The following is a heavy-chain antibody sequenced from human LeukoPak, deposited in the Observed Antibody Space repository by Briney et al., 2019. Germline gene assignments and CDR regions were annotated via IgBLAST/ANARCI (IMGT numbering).Heavy chain of an antibody. CDR2: ISSNGGNT. J-gene: IGHJ4*02. V-gene: IGHV3-64D*09. D-gene: IGHD2-21*02. CDR1: GFTFSNYD. Sequence: PGGTLRLSCSASGFTFSNYDMYWVRQAPRKGLEYVSAISSNGGNTYYADSVKGRFTISRDNSKNTLYLQMSSLRTEDTAIYYCVKAITVSANFDCWGQGTLVSVSS. CDR3: VKAITVSANFDC.